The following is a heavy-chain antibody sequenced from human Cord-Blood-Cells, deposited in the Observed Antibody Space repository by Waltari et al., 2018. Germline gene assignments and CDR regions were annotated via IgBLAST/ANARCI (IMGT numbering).Heavy chain of an antibody. CDR1: GFTLRGFA. Sequence: EVQLVDSGGCLVKPGGFLKGSCSGSGFTLRGFAMHWLRQASGKGLEWVGRIRSKANSYATAYAASVKGRFTISRDDSKITAYLQMNSLKTEDTAVYYCTRLYGDYDYWGQGTLVTVSS. CDR2: IRSKANSYAT. CDR3: TRLYGDYDY. J-gene: IGHJ4*02. V-gene: IGHV3-73*02. D-gene: IGHD4-17*01.